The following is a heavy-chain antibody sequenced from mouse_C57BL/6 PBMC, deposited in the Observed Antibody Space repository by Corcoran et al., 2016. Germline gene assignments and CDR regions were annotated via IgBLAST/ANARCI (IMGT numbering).Heavy chain of an antibody. Sequence: QVQLQQSGPELVKPGASVKISCKASGYTFTDYYINWVKQRPGQGLEWIGWIFPGSGSTYYNEKFKGKATLTVDKSSSTAYMLLSSLTSEDSAVYFCARCDGGSSGYLAWFAYWGQGTLVTVSA. CDR2: IFPGSGST. J-gene: IGHJ3*01. CDR3: ARCDGGSSGYLAWFAY. V-gene: IGHV1-75*01. CDR1: GYTFTDYY. D-gene: IGHD3-2*02.